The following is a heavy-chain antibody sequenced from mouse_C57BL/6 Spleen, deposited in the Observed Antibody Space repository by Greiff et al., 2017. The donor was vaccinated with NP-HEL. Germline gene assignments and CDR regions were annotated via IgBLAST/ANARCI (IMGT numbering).Heavy chain of an antibody. Sequence: VMLVESGAELVKPGASVKLSCKASGYTFTEYTIHWVKQRSGQGLEWIGWFYPGSGSIKYNEKFEDKATLTADKSSSTVYMELSRLTSEDSAVYFCARHEDTFYAMDYWGQGTSVTVSS. V-gene: IGHV1-62-2*01. CDR2: FYPGSGSI. D-gene: IGHD5-1*01. CDR3: ARHEDTFYAMDY. J-gene: IGHJ4*01. CDR1: GYTFTEYT.